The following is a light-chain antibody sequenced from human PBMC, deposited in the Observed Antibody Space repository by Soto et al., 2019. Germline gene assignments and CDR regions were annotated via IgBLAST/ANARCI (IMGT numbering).Light chain of an antibody. Sequence: QSVLTRPPSASGTPGQRVTISCSGSSSNIGSNTVNWYQQLPGTAPKLLIYSNNQRPSGVPDRFSGSKSGTSASLAISGLQSEDEADYYCAAWDDSLNGYVFGTGTKV. J-gene: IGLJ1*01. CDR2: SNN. CDR3: AAWDDSLNGYV. CDR1: SSNIGSNT. V-gene: IGLV1-44*01.